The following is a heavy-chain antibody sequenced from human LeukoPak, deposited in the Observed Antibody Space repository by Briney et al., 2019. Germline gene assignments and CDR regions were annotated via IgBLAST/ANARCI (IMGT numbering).Heavy chain of an antibody. CDR1: GYTFTSYD. V-gene: IGHV1-8*03. CDR2: MNPNSGNT. CDR3: ASGGYCSSTSCPLPLNY. D-gene: IGHD2-2*01. Sequence: SVKLSCKASGYTFTSYDINWVRQATGQGLEWMGWMNPNSGNTGYAQKFQGRVTITRNTSISTAYMELSSLRSEDTAVYYCASGGYCSSTSCPLPLNYWGQGTLVTVSS. J-gene: IGHJ4*02.